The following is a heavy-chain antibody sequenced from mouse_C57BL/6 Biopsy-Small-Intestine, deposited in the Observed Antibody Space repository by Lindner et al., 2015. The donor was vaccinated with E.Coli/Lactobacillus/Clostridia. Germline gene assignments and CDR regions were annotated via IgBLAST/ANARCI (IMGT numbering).Heavy chain of an antibody. J-gene: IGHJ2*01. D-gene: IGHD3-3*01. V-gene: IGHV14-4*01. CDR3: TTRAEDYFDY. CDR2: IDPENGDT. Sequence: EVQLQESRAELVRPGASVKLSCTASGFNIKDDYMHWVKQRPEQGLEWIGWIDPENGDTEYASKFQGKATITADTSSNTAYLQLSSLTSEDTAVYYCTTRAEDYFDYWGQGTTLTVSS. CDR1: GFNIKDDY.